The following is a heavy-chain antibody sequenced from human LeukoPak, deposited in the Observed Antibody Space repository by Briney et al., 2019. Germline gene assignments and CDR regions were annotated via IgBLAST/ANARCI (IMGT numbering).Heavy chain of an antibody. Sequence: SVKVSCKASGFTFTSSAMQWVRQARGQRLEWIGWIVVGSGNTNYAQKFQERVTITRDMSTSTAYMELSSLRSEDTAVYYCARGKGSIAAQFDYWGQGTLVTVSS. D-gene: IGHD6-6*01. CDR1: GFTFTSSA. CDR3: ARGKGSIAAQFDY. CDR2: IVVGSGNT. V-gene: IGHV1-58*02. J-gene: IGHJ4*02.